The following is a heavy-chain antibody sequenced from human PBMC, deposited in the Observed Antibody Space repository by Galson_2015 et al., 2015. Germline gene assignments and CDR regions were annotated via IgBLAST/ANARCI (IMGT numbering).Heavy chain of an antibody. CDR3: LQGFWGTIFDS. J-gene: IGHJ4*02. Sequence: SLRLSCAASGFTFSRSAMTWVRQAAGKGLEWVSSISGSGLDWISSISGRGGATYYADSVKGRFTISKDNSKNTLYLQVSSLRDDDTAVYYCLQGFWGTIFDSWGQGTLVTVSS. V-gene: IGHV3-23*01. CDR2: ISGSGLDWISSISGRGGAT. CDR1: GFTFSRSA. D-gene: IGHD5-24*01.